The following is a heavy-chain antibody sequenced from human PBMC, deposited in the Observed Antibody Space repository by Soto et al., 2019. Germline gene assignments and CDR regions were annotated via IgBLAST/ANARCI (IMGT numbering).Heavy chain of an antibody. V-gene: IGHV4-39*01. J-gene: IGHJ5*02. D-gene: IGHD5-18*01. CDR3: ARQFLLPPTAMAINWFDP. Sequence: SETLSLTCTVSGGSISSSSYYWCWILHPPGKGLEWIGSIYYSGSTYYNPSLKSRVTISVDTSKNQFSLKLSSVTAADTAVYYCARQFLLPPTAMAINWFDPWGQGTLVTVAS. CDR1: GGSISSSSYY. CDR2: IYYSGST.